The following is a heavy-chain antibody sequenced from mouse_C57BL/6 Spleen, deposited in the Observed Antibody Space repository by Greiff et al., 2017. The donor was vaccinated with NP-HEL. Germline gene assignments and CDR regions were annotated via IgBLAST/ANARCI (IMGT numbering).Heavy chain of an antibody. CDR1: GYTFTSYG. CDR3: AVYYDYPAWFAY. V-gene: IGHV1-81*01. CDR2: IYPRSGNT. J-gene: IGHJ3*01. Sequence: QVQLKQSGAELARPGASVKLSCKASGYTFTSYGISWVKQRTGQGLEWIGEIYPRSGNTYYNEKFKGKATLTADKSSSTAYMELRSLTSEDSAVYFCAVYYDYPAWFAYWGQGTLVTVSA. D-gene: IGHD2-4*01.